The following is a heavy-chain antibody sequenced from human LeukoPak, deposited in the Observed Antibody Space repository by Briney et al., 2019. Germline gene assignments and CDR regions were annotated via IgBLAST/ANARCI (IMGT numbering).Heavy chain of an antibody. CDR2: INHSGST. V-gene: IGHV4-34*01. Sequence: SETLSLTCAVYGGSLSGYYWSWIRQPPGKGLEWIGEINHSGSTNYNPSLKSRVTISVDTSKNQFSLKLSSVTAADTAVYYCARVPYCSGGSCNYYYYYGMDVWGQGTTVTVSS. CDR3: ARVPYCSGGSCNYYYYYGMDV. D-gene: IGHD2-15*01. CDR1: GGSLSGYY. J-gene: IGHJ6*02.